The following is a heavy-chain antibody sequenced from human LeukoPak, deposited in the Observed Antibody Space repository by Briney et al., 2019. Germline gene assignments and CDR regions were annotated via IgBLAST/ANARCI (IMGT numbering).Heavy chain of an antibody. J-gene: IGHJ4*02. V-gene: IGHV3-48*03. CDR3: AREGSYYFDC. CDR1: GFTFSSYQ. Sequence: PGGSLRLSCEASGFTFSSYQMHWVRQAPGKGLEWVSYISPSGPTIYYADSVKGRFTISRDNAKSSLYLQMNSLRAEDTAVYYCAREGSYYFDCWGQGTLVTVSS. CDR2: ISPSGPTI.